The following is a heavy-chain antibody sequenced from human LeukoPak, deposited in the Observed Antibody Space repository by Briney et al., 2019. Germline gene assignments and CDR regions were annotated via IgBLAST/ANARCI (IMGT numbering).Heavy chain of an antibody. CDR1: GFTFSSYA. Sequence: GGTLRLSCAASGFTFSSYAMSWVRQAPGKGLEWVSAISGSGGSTFFADAVKGSLTISRDNSKNTLYRQMNSLRAEDTAVYYCAKPIYGSGCNWGQGTLVTVSS. CDR3: AKPIYGSGCN. CDR2: ISGSGGST. D-gene: IGHD3-10*01. J-gene: IGHJ4*02. V-gene: IGHV3-23*01.